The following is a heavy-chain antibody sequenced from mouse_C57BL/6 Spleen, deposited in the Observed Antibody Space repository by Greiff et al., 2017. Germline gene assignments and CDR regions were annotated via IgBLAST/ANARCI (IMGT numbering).Heavy chain of an antibody. J-gene: IGHJ3*01. CDR1: GFTFSDFY. V-gene: IGHV7-1*01. CDR3: ARDERGRFAY. CDR2: SRNKANDYTT. Sequence: EVKVVESGGGLVQSGRSLRLSCATSGFTFSDFYMEWVRQAPGKGLEWIAASRNKANDYTTEYSASVKGRFIVSRDTSQSILYLQMNALGAEDTAIYYCARDERGRFAYWGQGTLVTVSA.